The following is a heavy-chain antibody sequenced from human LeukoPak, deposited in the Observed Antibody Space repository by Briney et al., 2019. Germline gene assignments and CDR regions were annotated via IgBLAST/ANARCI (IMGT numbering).Heavy chain of an antibody. D-gene: IGHD6-6*01. V-gene: IGHV4-59*01. CDR1: GGSISSYY. Sequence: PSETLSLTCTVSGGSISSYYWSWIRQPPGKGLEWIGYIYYSGSTNYNPSLKGRVTISVDTSKNQFSLKLSSVTAADTAVYYCARWYKYSSSWSPVNWFDPWGQGTLVTVSS. CDR2: IYYSGST. CDR3: ARWYKYSSSWSPVNWFDP. J-gene: IGHJ5*02.